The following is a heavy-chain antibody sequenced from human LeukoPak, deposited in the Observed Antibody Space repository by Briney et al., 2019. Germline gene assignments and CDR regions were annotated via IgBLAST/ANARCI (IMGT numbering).Heavy chain of an antibody. CDR2: IYSGGST. D-gene: IGHD3-22*01. Sequence: GGSLRLSCVASGFTVSSNYMSWVHQAPGKGLEWVSVIYSGGSTYYADSVKGRFTISRDNSKNTLYLQMNSLRAADTAVYYCACTPNPYYDSSGYPLDYWGQGTLVTVSS. J-gene: IGHJ4*02. V-gene: IGHV3-53*01. CDR3: ACTPNPYYDSSGYPLDY. CDR1: GFTVSSNY.